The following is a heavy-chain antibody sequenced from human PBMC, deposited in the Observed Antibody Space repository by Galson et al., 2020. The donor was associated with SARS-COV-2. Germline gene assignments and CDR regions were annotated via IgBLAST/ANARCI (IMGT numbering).Heavy chain of an antibody. CDR2: ISHSGGT. CDR3: ARLHYGEYAPEAFDI. CDR1: GTSISSGSYS. J-gene: IGHJ3*02. Sequence: SETLSLTCTVSGTSISSGSYSWNWIRQPPAKGLERIGYISHSGGTYYNPSLKSRVTISGDRSKNQFSLRLSSVTAADTAVYYCARLHYGEYAPEAFDIWGPGTRVTVAS. V-gene: IGHV4-30-2*01. D-gene: IGHD4-17*01.